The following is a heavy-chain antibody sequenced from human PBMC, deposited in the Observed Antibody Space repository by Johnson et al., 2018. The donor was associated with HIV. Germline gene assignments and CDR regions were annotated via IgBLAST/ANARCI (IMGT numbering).Heavy chain of an antibody. CDR3: ATDILFATARSEHDAFDT. J-gene: IGHJ3*02. Sequence: QVQLVESGGGVVQPGRSPRLSCAASGFTFSRYGIHWVRQAPGKGLEWVAVISYDGSDKDYADSVKGRFTISRDSSKNTLYLQMNSLRGEDTGVYYCATDILFATARSEHDAFDTVGQGTMVTVSS. V-gene: IGHV3-30*03. CDR1: GFTFSRYG. CDR2: ISYDGSDK. D-gene: IGHD3-9*01.